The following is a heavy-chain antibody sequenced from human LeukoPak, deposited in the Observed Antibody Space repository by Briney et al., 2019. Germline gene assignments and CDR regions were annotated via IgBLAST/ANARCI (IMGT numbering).Heavy chain of an antibody. D-gene: IGHD4-17*01. Sequence: SVKVSCKASGGTFSSYAISWVRQAPGQGLEWMGRIIPIFGTANYAQKFQGRVTITTDESTSTAYMELSSLRSEDTAVYYCARGSGDLYGDYAFDIWGQGTMVTVSS. CDR1: GGTFSSYA. V-gene: IGHV1-69*05. CDR3: ARGSGDLYGDYAFDI. J-gene: IGHJ3*02. CDR2: IIPIFGTA.